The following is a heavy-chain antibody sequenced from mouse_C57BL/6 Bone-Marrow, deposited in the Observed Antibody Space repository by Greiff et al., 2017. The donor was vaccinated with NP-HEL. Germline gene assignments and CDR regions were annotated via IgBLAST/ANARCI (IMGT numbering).Heavy chain of an antibody. Sequence: QVQLQQPGAELVKPGASVKLSCKASGYTFTSYWMQWVTQRPGQGLEWIGEIDPSDSYTNYNQKFKGKATLTVDTSSSTAYMQLSSLTSEDSAVYYCARSGIAQALYAMDYWGQGTSVTVSS. V-gene: IGHV1-50*01. J-gene: IGHJ4*01. D-gene: IGHD3-2*02. CDR2: IDPSDSYT. CDR1: GYTFTSYW. CDR3: ARSGIAQALYAMDY.